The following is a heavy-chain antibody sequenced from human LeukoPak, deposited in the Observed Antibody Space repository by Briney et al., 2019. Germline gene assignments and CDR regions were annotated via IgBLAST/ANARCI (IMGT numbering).Heavy chain of an antibody. D-gene: IGHD3-10*01. CDR3: ARDSGTTGEVKFDP. J-gene: IGHJ5*02. CDR2: INHSGST. V-gene: IGHV4-34*01. Sequence: SETLSPTCAVYGGSFSGYYWSWIRQPPGKGLEWIGEINHSGSTNFNPSLKSRVTISVDTSKNQFSLKLMSVTAADTAVYYCARDSGTTGEVKFDPWGQGTLVTVSS. CDR1: GGSFSGYY.